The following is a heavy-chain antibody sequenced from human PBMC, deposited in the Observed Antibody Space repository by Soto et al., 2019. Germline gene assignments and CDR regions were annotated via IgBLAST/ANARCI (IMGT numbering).Heavy chain of an antibody. Sequence: QVQLVQSGAEVTKPGSSVKVSCKASGGTFSSYAISWVRQAPGQGLEWMGGIIPIFGTANYAQKFQGRVTITADESTSTAYMELSSLRSEDTAVYYCAREVVVTAIKGNWFDPWGQGTLVTVSS. V-gene: IGHV1-69*01. J-gene: IGHJ5*02. D-gene: IGHD2-21*02. CDR1: GGTFSSYA. CDR3: AREVVVTAIKGNWFDP. CDR2: IIPIFGTA.